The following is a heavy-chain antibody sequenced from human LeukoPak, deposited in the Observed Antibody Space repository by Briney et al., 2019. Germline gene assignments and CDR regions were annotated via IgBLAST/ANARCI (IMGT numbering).Heavy chain of an antibody. J-gene: IGHJ4*02. D-gene: IGHD2-2*01. Sequence: GGSLRLSCAASGFTFSSYWMSWVRQAPGKGREWVANIKQDGSDKHYVDSVNGRFTISRDNAKKSLYLQMNSLRAEDTAVYYCARAYQLLFDDTHFDYWGQGTLVTVSS. V-gene: IGHV3-7*01. CDR2: IKQDGSDK. CDR1: GFTFSSYW. CDR3: ARAYQLLFDDTHFDY.